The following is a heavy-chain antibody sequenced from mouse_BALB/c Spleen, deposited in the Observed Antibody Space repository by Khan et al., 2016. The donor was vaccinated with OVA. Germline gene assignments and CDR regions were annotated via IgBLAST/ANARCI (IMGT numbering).Heavy chain of an antibody. V-gene: IGHV5-17*02. J-gene: IGHJ2*01. Sequence: EVELVESGGGLVQPGGSRKLSCAASGFTFNSYGMHWVRQAPEKGLEWVAYISGDSNTIYYADTVKGRFTISRDNPKNTLFLQMTSLMSEDTARYYCSTSYFYGYYFDYWGPGTTRTV. CDR2: ISGDSNTI. CDR1: GFTFNSYG. CDR3: STSYFYGYYFDY. D-gene: IGHD1-1*01.